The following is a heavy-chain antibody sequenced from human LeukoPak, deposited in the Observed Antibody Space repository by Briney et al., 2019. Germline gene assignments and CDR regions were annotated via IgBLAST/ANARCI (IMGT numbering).Heavy chain of an antibody. CDR1: GFNFSDYY. V-gene: IGHV3-74*01. CDR2: ISNDGIA. J-gene: IGHJ3*02. Sequence: GGSLRLSCAASGFNFSDYYMQWVRQAPGEGLVWVSRISNDGIARYADSVKGRFTISRDNSKNTLYLQMNSLRAEDTAVYYCAKGSDSSGWLYDAFDIWGQGTMVTVSS. D-gene: IGHD6-19*01. CDR3: AKGSDSSGWLYDAFDI.